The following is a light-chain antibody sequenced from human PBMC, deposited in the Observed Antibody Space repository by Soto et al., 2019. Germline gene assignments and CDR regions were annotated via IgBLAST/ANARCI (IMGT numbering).Light chain of an antibody. CDR3: CSYAGSSLWV. CDR1: SSDVGGSNY. J-gene: IGLJ3*02. CDR2: DVT. Sequence: QSALTQPRSLSGSPGQAVTISCTGTSSDVGGSNYVSWYQQHPGKAPKLVIYDVTRRPSGVPDRFSGSKSGNTASLTISGLQAEDEAGYYCCSYAGSSLWVFGGGTKLTVL. V-gene: IGLV2-11*01.